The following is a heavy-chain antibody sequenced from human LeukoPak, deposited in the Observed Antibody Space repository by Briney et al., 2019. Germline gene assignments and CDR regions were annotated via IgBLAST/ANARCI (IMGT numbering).Heavy chain of an antibody. D-gene: IGHD3-3*01. Sequence: SETLSLTCTVSGGSISSSSYYWGWIRQPPGKGLEWIGSTYYSGSTYYNPSLKSRVTISVDTPKNQFSLKLSSVTAADTAVYYCASFYDGYEYYYYYMDVWGKGSTVTVSS. CDR3: ASFYDGYEYYYYYMDV. J-gene: IGHJ6*03. V-gene: IGHV4-39*01. CDR1: GGSISSSSYY. CDR2: TYYSGST.